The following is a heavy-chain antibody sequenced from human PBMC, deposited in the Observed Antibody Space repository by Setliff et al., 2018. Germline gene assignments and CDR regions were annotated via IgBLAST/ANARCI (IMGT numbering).Heavy chain of an antibody. J-gene: IGHJ4*02. Sequence: LRLSCAASGFTFRSDAMTWVRQAPGKGLEWVSIISSEGDDIYYADSVKGRFTISRDNSKSTLYLHMNSLRAEDTAVYYCAKCSSWRGHYPHFIYWGQGTLVTVSS. CDR1: GFTFRSDA. V-gene: IGHV3-23*03. CDR3: AKCSSWRGHYPHFIY. CDR2: ISSEGDDI. D-gene: IGHD6-13*01.